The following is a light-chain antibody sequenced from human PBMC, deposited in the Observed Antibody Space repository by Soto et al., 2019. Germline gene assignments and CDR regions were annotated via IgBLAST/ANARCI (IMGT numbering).Light chain of an antibody. V-gene: IGKV1-9*01. CDR3: QQLNAYTLN. J-gene: IGKJ5*01. CDR2: GAS. CDR1: QGTISY. Sequence: DIHLTQSPSFLSASVVDRVTITCRPSQGTISYLALVQQKPGRAPKLLIYGASTLQSGVPARFSGSGSGTDFTLTKSNLQPEDFATYYSQQLNAYTLNFGQGTRLEIK.